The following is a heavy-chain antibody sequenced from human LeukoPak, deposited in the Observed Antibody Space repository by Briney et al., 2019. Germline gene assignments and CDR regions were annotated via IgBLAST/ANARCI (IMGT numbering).Heavy chain of an antibody. CDR1: GGSIASGGYY. CDR3: ARTYCGSTSCPPDY. Sequence: SQTLSLTCTVSGGSIASGGYYWSWIRQHPGKDLEWIGYTYYSGSPYSNPSLKSRVTISVDTSRNQFSLKMSSVTAADTAVYYCARTYCGSTSCPPDYWGRGTLVTVSS. J-gene: IGHJ4*02. CDR2: TYYSGSP. D-gene: IGHD2-2*01. V-gene: IGHV4-31*03.